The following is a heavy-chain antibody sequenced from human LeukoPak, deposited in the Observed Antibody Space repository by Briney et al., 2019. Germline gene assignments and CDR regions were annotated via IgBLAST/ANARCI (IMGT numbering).Heavy chain of an antibody. J-gene: IGHJ4*02. Sequence: SETLSLTCTVPGGSISSSSYYWGWIRQPPGKGLEWIGTIYYSGSTYYNPSLKSRVTISVDTSKNQFSLKLSSVTAADTAVYYCARQRARSNSWPFLFDYWGQGTLVTVSS. D-gene: IGHD6-13*01. CDR2: IYYSGST. CDR1: GGSISSSSYY. V-gene: IGHV4-39*01. CDR3: ARQRARSNSWPFLFDY.